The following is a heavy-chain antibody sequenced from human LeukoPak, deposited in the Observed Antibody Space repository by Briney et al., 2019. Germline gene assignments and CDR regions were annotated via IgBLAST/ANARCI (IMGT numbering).Heavy chain of an antibody. CDR2: ISRNGDTT. CDR1: GFTFSAYA. V-gene: IGHV3-64D*06. CDR3: VKALTDDAFDI. J-gene: IGHJ3*02. Sequence: GGSLRLSCAASGFTFSAYALHWVRQAPGKGLEYFSAISRNGDTTYYADSVKGRFTISRDNSKNTLYLQMSSLRPEDTAAYYCVKALTDDAFDIWGQGTMVTVSS.